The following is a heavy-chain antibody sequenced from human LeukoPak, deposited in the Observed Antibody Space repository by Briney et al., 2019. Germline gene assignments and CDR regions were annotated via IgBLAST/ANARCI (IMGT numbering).Heavy chain of an antibody. CDR3: ARDPYSGNYGNDYYYYMDV. D-gene: IGHD1-26*01. CDR1: GFTFSNCN. CDR2: ITSSGTYI. V-gene: IGHV3-21*01. Sequence: TGGSLRLSCAASGFTFSNCNMNWVRQAPGKAMEWVSSITSSGTYIFYADSVKGRFTISRDNAKNSLYLQMDSLGPEDTAVYYCARDPYSGNYGNDYYYYMDVWGKGTTVTISS. J-gene: IGHJ6*03.